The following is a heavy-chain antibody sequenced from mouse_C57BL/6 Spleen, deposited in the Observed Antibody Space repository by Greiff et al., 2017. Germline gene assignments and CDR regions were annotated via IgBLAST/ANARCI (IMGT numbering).Heavy chain of an antibody. D-gene: IGHD1-1*01. Sequence: QVHVKQSGAELVRPGASVTLSCKASGYTFTDYEMHWVKQTPVHGLEWIGAIDPETGGTAYNQKFKGKAILTADKSSSTAYMELRSLTSEDSAVYYCTRNYYGSSYHYAMDYWGQGTSVTVSS. CDR3: TRNYYGSSYHYAMDY. CDR2: IDPETGGT. V-gene: IGHV1-15*01. CDR1: GYTFTDYE. J-gene: IGHJ4*01.